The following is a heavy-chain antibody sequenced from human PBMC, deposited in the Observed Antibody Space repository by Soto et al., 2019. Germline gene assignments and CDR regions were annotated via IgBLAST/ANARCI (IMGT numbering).Heavy chain of an antibody. CDR2: ISSSSSYI. J-gene: IGHJ5*02. CDR1: GFTFSSYS. D-gene: IGHD3-22*01. Sequence: GGSLRLSCAAPGFTFSSYSMNWVRQAPGKGLEWVSSISSSSSYIYYADSVKGRFTISRDNAKNSLYLQMNSLRAEDTAVYYCARDGAPYYYDNPWGQGTLVTVSS. CDR3: ARDGAPYYYDNP. V-gene: IGHV3-21*01.